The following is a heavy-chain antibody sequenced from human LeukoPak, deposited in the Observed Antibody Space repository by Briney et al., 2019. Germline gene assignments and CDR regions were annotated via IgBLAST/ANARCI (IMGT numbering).Heavy chain of an antibody. CDR1: GFTFSSYG. V-gene: IGHV3-30*02. CDR2: IWYDGSNK. D-gene: IGHD4-11*01. J-gene: IGHJ4*02. CDR3: TRSNDYSNSIFDY. Sequence: PGGSLRLSCAASGFTFSSYGMHWVRQAPGKGLEWVAVIWYDGSNKYYADSVKGRFTISRDNSKNTLYLQMNSLRAEDTAVYYCTRSNDYSNSIFDYWGQGTLVTVSS.